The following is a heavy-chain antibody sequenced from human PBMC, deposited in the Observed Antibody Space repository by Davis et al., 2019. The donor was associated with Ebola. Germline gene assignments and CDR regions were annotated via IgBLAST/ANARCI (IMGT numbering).Heavy chain of an antibody. D-gene: IGHD2-15*01. J-gene: IGHJ3*02. CDR2: IYPGDSDT. V-gene: IGHV5-51*01. CDR3: ARRCSGGSCHTKADAFDI. Sequence: GESLKISCKASGYSFSTYWIGWVRQRPGKGLEWMGIIYPGDSDTRYNPSFQGQVTISADKSISTAYLQWSSLKASDTAMYYCARRCSGGSCHTKADAFDIWGQGTMVTVSS. CDR1: GYSFSTYW.